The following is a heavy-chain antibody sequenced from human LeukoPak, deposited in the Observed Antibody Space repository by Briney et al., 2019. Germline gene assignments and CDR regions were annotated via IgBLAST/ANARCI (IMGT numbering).Heavy chain of an antibody. CDR1: GGSISSYY. V-gene: IGHV4-59*01. CDR3: ARDSSGWSFYLDY. CDR2: IYCSGST. D-gene: IGHD6-19*01. J-gene: IGHJ4*02. Sequence: PSETLSLTCTVSGGSISSYYWSWIRQPPGKGLEWIGYIYCSGSTNYNPSLKSRVTISVDTSKNQFSLKLSSVTAADTAVYYCARDSSGWSFYLDYWGQGTLVTVSS.